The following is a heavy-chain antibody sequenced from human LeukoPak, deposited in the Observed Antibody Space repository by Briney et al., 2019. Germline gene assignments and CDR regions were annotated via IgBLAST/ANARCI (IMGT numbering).Heavy chain of an antibody. J-gene: IGHJ4*02. CDR1: GFTFSDYY. CDR2: ISDTTSYT. CDR3: ARGFSSSPNNFDY. V-gene: IGHV3-11*06. Sequence: GGSLRLSCAASGFTFSDYYMSWIRQAPGKGLEWVSYISDTTSYTNYADSVKGRFTISRDNAKNTLYLQMNSLRAEDTAVYYCARGFSSSPNNFDYWGQGTLVTVSS. D-gene: IGHD6-13*01.